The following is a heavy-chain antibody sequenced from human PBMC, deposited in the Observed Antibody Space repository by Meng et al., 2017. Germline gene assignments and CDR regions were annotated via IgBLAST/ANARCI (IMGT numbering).Heavy chain of an antibody. CDR2: INHRGST. CDR1: GGSFSGYY. D-gene: IGHD2-21*02. CDR3: ARVGKVVTAPLTY. J-gene: IGHJ4*02. Sequence: QGQLQQWGAGLLKPSETLSLTCAVYGGSFSGYYWSWIRQPPGKGLEWIGEINHRGSTNYNPSLKSRVTISVDTSKNQFSLKLSSVTAADTAVYYCARVGKVVTAPLTYWGQGTLVTVSS. V-gene: IGHV4-34*01.